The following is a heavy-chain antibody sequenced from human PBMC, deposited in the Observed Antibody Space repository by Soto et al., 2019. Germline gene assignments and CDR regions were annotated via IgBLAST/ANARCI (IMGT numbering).Heavy chain of an antibody. Sequence: PGGSLRLSCAASGFTFSDYYMSWIRQAPGKGLEWVSYISSSGSTIYYADSVRGRFTISRDNAKNSLYLQMNSLRAEDTAVYYCARDHDFWSGYFGDYYYMDVWVKGTTVTVSS. J-gene: IGHJ6*03. CDR3: ARDHDFWSGYFGDYYYMDV. CDR1: GFTFSDYY. D-gene: IGHD3-3*01. CDR2: ISSSGSTI. V-gene: IGHV3-11*01.